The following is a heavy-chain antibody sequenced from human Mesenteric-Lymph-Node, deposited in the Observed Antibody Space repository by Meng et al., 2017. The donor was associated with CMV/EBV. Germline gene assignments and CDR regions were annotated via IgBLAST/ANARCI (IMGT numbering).Heavy chain of an antibody. CDR3: ARGKGGPTDRSGYCSSTSCYKNYYYGMDV. V-gene: IGHV4-61*01. CDR1: GGSVSSGSYY. J-gene: IGHJ6*02. D-gene: IGHD2-2*03. Sequence: SETLSLTCTVSGGSVSSGSYYWSWLRQPPGKGLEWIGYIYYSGSTNYNPSLKSRVTRSVDTSKNQFSLKLSSVTAADTAVYYCARGKGGPTDRSGYCSSTSCYKNYYYGMDVWGQGTTVTVSS. CDR2: IYYSGST.